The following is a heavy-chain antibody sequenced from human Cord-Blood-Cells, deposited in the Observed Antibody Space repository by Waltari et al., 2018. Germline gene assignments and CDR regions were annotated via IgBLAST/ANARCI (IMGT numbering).Heavy chain of an antibody. CDR2: IKSKTDGGTT. J-gene: IGHJ3*01. CDR3: MVGSNLWV. Sequence: EVQLVESGGGLVKPGGSLRLSCAASGFTFSNAWLSGVRQAPGKGLEWDGRIKSKTDGGTTDYAAPVKGRFTISRDDSKNTRYLQMNSLKTEDTAVYYCMVGSNLWVWGQGTMVTVSS. CDR1: GFTFSNAW. D-gene: IGHD1-26*01. V-gene: IGHV3-15*01.